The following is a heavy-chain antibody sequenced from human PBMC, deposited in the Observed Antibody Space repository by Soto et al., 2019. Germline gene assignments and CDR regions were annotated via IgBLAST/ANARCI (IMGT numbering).Heavy chain of an antibody. CDR2: IYPGDSDT. CDR1: GYSFTSYW. V-gene: IGHV5-51*01. CDR3: ATRQYYDSSGYSLPDDDSDI. Sequence: GESLKISCKGSGYSFTSYWIGWVRQMPGKGLEWMGIIYPGDSDTRYSPSFQGQVTISADKSISTAYLQWSSLKASDTAMYYCATRQYYDSSGYSLPDDDSDIWGQGTMVTVSS. J-gene: IGHJ3*02. D-gene: IGHD3-22*01.